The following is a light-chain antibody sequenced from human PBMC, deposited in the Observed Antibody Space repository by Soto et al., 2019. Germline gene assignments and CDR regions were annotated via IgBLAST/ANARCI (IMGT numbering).Light chain of an antibody. V-gene: IGKV1-39*01. CDR2: AES. Sequence: DIQRTQSPSSLSASVGDRGTISCRASKYISSYLNCYQQKPRKAANLLLYAESSLKSGVPSRLSGSGSGTDFTLTISSLQPEDFATYYCQQSYSTLWTFGQGTKVDIK. CDR1: KYISSY. CDR3: QQSYSTLWT. J-gene: IGKJ1*01.